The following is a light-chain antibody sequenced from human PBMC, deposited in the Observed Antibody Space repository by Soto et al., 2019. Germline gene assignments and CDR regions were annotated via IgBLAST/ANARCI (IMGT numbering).Light chain of an antibody. V-gene: IGKV1-9*01. CDR1: QGISSY. CDR2: AAS. CDR3: QQLNAYPYT. Sequence: IQLTQSPSSLSASVGDRVTITCRASQGISSYFAWYQQKPGKAPKVLIYAASTLQNGVPPRFSGSGSGTDFPLTISSLQPEDFATYSCQQLNAYPYTFGQGTQLEIK. J-gene: IGKJ2*01.